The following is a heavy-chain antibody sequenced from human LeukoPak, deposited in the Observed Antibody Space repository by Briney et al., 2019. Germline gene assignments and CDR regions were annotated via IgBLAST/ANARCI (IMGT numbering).Heavy chain of an antibody. Sequence: GGSLRLSCAASGFTFSSYSMNWVRQAPGKGLEWVSSISSSSSYIYYADSVKGRFTTSRDNAKNSLYLQMNSLRAEDTAVYYCARHFDSSGWSTQDGMDVWGQGTTVTVSS. CDR3: ARHFDSSGWSTQDGMDV. V-gene: IGHV3-21*01. CDR2: ISSSSSYI. CDR1: GFTFSSYS. J-gene: IGHJ6*02. D-gene: IGHD6-19*01.